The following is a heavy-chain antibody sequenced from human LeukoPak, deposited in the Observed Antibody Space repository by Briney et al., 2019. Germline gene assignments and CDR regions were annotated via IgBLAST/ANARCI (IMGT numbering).Heavy chain of an antibody. CDR1: GYTFTGYY. D-gene: IGHD3-22*01. V-gene: IGHV1-2*02. CDR2: INPNSGGT. J-gene: IGHJ5*02. CDR3: ARSRRITMIVVVSNWFDP. Sequence: ALVKVSCKASGYTFTGYYMHWVRQAPGQGLEWMGWINPNSGGTNYAQKFQGRVTMTRDTSISTAYMELSRLRSDDTAVYYCARSRRITMIVVVSNWFDPWGQGTLVTVSS.